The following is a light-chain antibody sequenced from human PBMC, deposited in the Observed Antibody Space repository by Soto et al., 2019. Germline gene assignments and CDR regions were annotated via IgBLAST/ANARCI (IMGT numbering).Light chain of an antibody. CDR1: SSDVGGYKY. J-gene: IGLJ2*01. CDR2: EVT. CDR3: SSYTSSSTLDV. V-gene: IGLV2-14*01. Sequence: QSALTQPASVSGSPGQSITISCTGTSSDVGGYKYVSWYQHHPGKAPKLMIYEVTNRPSGVSNRFSGSKSGNTASLTISGLQAEDEADYYCSSYTSSSTLDVFGGGTKLNVL.